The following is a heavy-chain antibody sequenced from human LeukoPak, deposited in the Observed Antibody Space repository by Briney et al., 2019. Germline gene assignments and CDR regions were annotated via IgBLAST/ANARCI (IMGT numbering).Heavy chain of an antibody. CDR1: GYTFNTSG. J-gene: IGHJ5*02. Sequence: ASVKVSCKASGYTFNTSGVAWVRQAPGQGLEWMGWISGYNGDTDYAANLQGRVTLTTDTSTNTAYMELRSLRSDDAAVYYCARSGDGNWFDPWGQGTLVTVSS. D-gene: IGHD4-17*01. V-gene: IGHV1-18*01. CDR2: ISGYNGDT. CDR3: ARSGDGNWFDP.